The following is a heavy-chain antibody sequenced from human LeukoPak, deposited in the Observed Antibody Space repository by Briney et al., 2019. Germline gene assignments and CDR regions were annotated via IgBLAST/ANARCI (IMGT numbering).Heavy chain of an antibody. V-gene: IGHV4-30-2*01. D-gene: IGHD1-26*01. CDR2: IYHSGST. CDR1: GGSISSGGYY. Sequence: SQTLSLTCTVSGGSISSGGYYWSWIRQPPGKGLEWIGYIYHSGSTYYNPSLKSRVTISVDRSKNQFSLKLSSVTAADTAVYYCAREGGIGRFCYYWGQGTLGTVSS. CDR3: AREGGIGRFCYY. J-gene: IGHJ4*02.